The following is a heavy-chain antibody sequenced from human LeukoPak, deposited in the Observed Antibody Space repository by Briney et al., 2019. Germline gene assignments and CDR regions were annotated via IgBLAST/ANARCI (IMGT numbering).Heavy chain of an antibody. CDR3: AKDVGKWESLHFFDY. Sequence: GGSLRLSCAASGFPFSSYGMHWVRQAPGKGLEWVSAISGSGGSTYYADSVKGRFTISRDDSRNTLYLQMNSLRGDDTAVYYCAKDVGKWESLHFFDYWGQGTLVTVSS. J-gene: IGHJ4*02. CDR1: GFPFSSYG. D-gene: IGHD1-26*01. V-gene: IGHV3-23*01. CDR2: ISGSGGST.